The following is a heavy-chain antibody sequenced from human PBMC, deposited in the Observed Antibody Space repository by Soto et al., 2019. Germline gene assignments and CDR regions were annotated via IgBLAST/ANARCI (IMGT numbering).Heavy chain of an antibody. CDR3: ASDRGVIGNWNYYFDY. CDR2: IWYDGSNK. Sequence: GGSLRLSCAASGFTFSSYGMHWVRQAPGKGLEWVAVIWYDGSNKYYADSVKGRFTISRDNSKNTLYLQMNSLRAEDTAVYYCASDRGVIGNWNYYFDYWGQGTLVTVSS. CDR1: GFTFSSYG. V-gene: IGHV3-33*01. J-gene: IGHJ4*02. D-gene: IGHD1-7*01.